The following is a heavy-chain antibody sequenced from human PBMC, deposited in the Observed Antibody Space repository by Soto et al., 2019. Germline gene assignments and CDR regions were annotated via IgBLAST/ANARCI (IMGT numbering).Heavy chain of an antibody. D-gene: IGHD6-25*01. CDR3: TDMRGKRLPRD. V-gene: IGHV4-39*01. CDR2: IYYSGTS. Sequence: PSETLSLTCTVSGGFIRGSDYYWGWIRQPPGRGLEWIGNIYYSGTSYSYPSLKGRVTMSVDTSKNQFSMRLNSVTAADTAVYYCTDMRGKRLPRDWGRGTMVTVSS. J-gene: IGHJ4*02. CDR1: GGFIRGSDYY.